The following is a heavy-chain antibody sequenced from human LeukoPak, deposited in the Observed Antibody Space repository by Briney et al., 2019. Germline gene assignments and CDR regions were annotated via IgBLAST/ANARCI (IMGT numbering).Heavy chain of an antibody. V-gene: IGHV1-69*15. J-gene: IGHJ3*02. D-gene: IGHD3-10*01. CDR1: GGTFRDCA. CDR3: ARDRITMVNDAFDI. Sequence: GSSVKVSCKASGGTFRDCAISWVRQAPGQGLEWMGRIIPMFGTANYAQKFEARVTITLDESTSTAYMEMNGLRSDDTAVYYCARDRITMVNDAFDIWGQGTMVTVSS. CDR2: IIPMFGTA.